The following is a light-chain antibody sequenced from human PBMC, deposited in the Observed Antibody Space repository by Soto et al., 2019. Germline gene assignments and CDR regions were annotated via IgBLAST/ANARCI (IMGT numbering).Light chain of an antibody. V-gene: IGKV3-20*01. CDR1: QSLNARY. CDR3: RLFPISRP. Sequence: EIVLTQSPCTLSLSPGERATLSCRASQSLNARYLAWYQVKPGQAPRLLFYDASSRATGIPDRFIGSGSGTDFTLTITGLEPEDCAVYYCRLFPISRPFCQGTKVDIK. J-gene: IGKJ1*01. CDR2: DAS.